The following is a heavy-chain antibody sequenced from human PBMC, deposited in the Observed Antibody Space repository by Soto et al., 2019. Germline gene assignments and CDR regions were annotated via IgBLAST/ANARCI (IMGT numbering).Heavy chain of an antibody. CDR2: ISSSSSTI. CDR1: GFTFSSYS. Sequence: GGSLRLSCAASGFTFSSYSMNWVRQAPGKGLEWVSYISSSSSTIYYADSVKGRFTISRDNAKNSLYLQMNSLRAEDTAVYYCARAPSAYYDFWSGYQNWFDPWGQGTLVTVSS. J-gene: IGHJ5*02. V-gene: IGHV3-48*01. D-gene: IGHD3-3*01. CDR3: ARAPSAYYDFWSGYQNWFDP.